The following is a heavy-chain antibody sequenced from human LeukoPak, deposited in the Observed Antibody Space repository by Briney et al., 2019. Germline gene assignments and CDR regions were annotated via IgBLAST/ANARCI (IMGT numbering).Heavy chain of an antibody. Sequence: GASVKVSCKASGGTFSSYAISWVRQAPGQGLEWMGGIIPIFGTANYAQKFQGRVTITADESTSTASMALSSLRSEDTAVYYCARDEGRERGYSYEILFRYYYYMDVWGKGTTVTVSS. V-gene: IGHV1-69*13. CDR1: GGTFSSYA. D-gene: IGHD5-18*01. CDR3: ARDEGRERGYSYEILFRYYYYMDV. J-gene: IGHJ6*03. CDR2: IIPIFGTA.